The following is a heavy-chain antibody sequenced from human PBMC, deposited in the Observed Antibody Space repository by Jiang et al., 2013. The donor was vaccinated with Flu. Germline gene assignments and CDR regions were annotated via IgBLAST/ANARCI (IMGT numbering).Heavy chain of an antibody. CDR1: GGSISSSSYY. V-gene: IGHV4-39*07. J-gene: IGHJ5*02. Sequence: LLKPSETLSLTCTVSGGSISSSSYYWGWIRQPPGKGLEWIGSIYYSGSTYYNPSLKSRVTISVDTSKNQFSLKLSSVTAADTAVYYCARDLRNDEGWFDPWGQGTLVTVSS. CDR3: ARDLRNDEGWFDP. CDR2: IYYSGST. D-gene: IGHD1-1*01.